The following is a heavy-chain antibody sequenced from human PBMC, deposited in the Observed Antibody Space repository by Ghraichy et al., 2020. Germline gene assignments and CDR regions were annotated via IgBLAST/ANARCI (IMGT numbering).Heavy chain of an antibody. D-gene: IGHD3-10*01. V-gene: IGHV3-9*01. CDR3: AKGAETKHLWFGEFPLPPFDP. CDR1: GFTFDDYA. Sequence: GGSLRLSCAASGFTFDDYAMHWVRQAPGKGLEWVSGISWNSGSIGYADSVKGRFTISRDNAKNSLYLQMNSLRAEDTALYYCAKGAETKHLWFGEFPLPPFDPWGQGTLVTVSS. CDR2: ISWNSGSI. J-gene: IGHJ5*02.